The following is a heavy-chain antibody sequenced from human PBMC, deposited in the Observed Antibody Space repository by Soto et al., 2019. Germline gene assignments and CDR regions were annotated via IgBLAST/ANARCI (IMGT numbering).Heavy chain of an antibody. V-gene: IGHV4-39*01. CDR1: GDSVSSCCFY. J-gene: IGHJ6*03. CDR2: IHYSGST. CDR3: ARARSYDGNMVINCYMDV. D-gene: IGHD1-1*01. Sequence: QLEESGPGLVKPSETLSLTCTVSGDSVSSCCFYWAWIRQPPGKGLERVGSIHYSGSTYYSWLLKSRGTITVDTSKIHLSLRLTFVTDAYTAVYYCARARSYDGNMVINCYMDVWGEGTPVRVS.